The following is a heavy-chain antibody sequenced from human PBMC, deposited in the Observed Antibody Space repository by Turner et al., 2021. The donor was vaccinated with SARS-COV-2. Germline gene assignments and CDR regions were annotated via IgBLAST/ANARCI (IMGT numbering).Heavy chain of an antibody. CDR3: AGDRDYDSSGYWVQG. Sequence: QVQLVQSGAEVKKPGASVRVSCTAAGGTFNSYAITWVRQTPVHGDGWRGGIIPICGTAYYEQEFEGSVTITADNTTSTALMEQSSLTSEETVVYYWAGDRDYDSSGYWVQGWGQGTLVTVSS. D-gene: IGHD3-22*01. V-gene: IGHV1-69*06. J-gene: IGHJ4*02. CDR1: GGTFNSYA. CDR2: IIPICGTA.